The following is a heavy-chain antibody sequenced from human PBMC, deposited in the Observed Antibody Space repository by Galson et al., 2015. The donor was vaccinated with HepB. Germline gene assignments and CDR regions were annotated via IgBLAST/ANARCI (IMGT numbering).Heavy chain of an antibody. V-gene: IGHV6-1*01. CDR2: TYYRSKWYN. CDR1: GDSVSNNSAA. J-gene: IGHJ6*02. D-gene: IGHD6-13*01. Sequence: CAISGDSVSNNSAAWNWIRQSPSRGLEWLGRTYYRSKWYNDYAVSVKSRITINPDTSRNQFSLQLNPVTPEDTAVYYCSRATTAGVRGPFYYGMDVWGLGTTVTVSS. CDR3: SRATTAGVRGPFYYGMDV.